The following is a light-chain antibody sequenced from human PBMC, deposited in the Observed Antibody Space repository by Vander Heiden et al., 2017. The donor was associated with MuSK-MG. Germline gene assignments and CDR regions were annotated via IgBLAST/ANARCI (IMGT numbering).Light chain of an antibody. CDR1: QDIRNY. V-gene: IGKV1-9*01. Sequence: IHLTQSPSSVSASVGDRVTMTCRASQDIRNYLAWYQEKPGHAPKLLVYSAAILHHGVPSRFSGSGSGIDFTLTISGLQPEDFATYYCQRLNGHRLTFGGGTKVEIK. CDR3: QRLNGHRLT. J-gene: IGKJ4*01. CDR2: SAA.